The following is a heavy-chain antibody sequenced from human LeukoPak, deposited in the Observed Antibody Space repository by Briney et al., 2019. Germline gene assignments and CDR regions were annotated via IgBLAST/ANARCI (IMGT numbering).Heavy chain of an antibody. CDR1: GFTFSSYA. D-gene: IGHD4-17*01. V-gene: IGHV3-23*01. CDR3: ARRAGAYSHPYDY. J-gene: IGHJ4*02. CDR2: ISGSGGNT. Sequence: PGGSLRLSCAASGFTFSSYAMTWVRQAPGKGLERVSGISGSGGNTYYTDSVRGRLTISRDNSKNTLYLQMNSLRAEDTAVYYCARRAGAYSHPYDYWGQGTLVTVSS.